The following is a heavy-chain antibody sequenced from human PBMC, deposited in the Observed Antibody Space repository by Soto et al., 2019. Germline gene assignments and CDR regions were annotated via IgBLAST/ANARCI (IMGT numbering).Heavy chain of an antibody. D-gene: IGHD3-10*01. Sequence: SETLSLTCAVYGGSFSGYYWSWIRQPPGKGLEWIGEINHSGSTNYNPSLKSRVTISVDTSKNQFSLKLSSVTAADTAVYYCARLKGITMVRGALNWFDPWGQGTLVTVSS. J-gene: IGHJ5*02. CDR1: GGSFSGYY. CDR2: INHSGST. V-gene: IGHV4-34*01. CDR3: ARLKGITMVRGALNWFDP.